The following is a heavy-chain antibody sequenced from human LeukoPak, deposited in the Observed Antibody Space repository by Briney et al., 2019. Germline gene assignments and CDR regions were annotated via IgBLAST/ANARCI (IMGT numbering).Heavy chain of an antibody. V-gene: IGHV3-48*03. CDR3: SRPLRSDWVNDAFDI. CDR2: ISSSGSTI. J-gene: IGHJ3*02. CDR1: GFTFSSYE. D-gene: IGHD2-21*02. Sequence: GGSLRLSCAASGFTFSSYEMNWVRQAPGKGLEWVSYISSSGSTIYYADSVKGRFTISRDNAKNTLYLQMNSLRDEDTAVYYRSRPLRSDWVNDAFDIWGQGTMVTVSS.